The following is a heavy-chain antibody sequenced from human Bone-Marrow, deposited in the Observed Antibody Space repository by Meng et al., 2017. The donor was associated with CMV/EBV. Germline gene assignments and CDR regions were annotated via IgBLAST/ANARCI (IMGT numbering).Heavy chain of an antibody. V-gene: IGHV4-34*01. Sequence: QVQLQQWGAGLLKPSETLSLTCAVYGGSFSGYYWSWIRQPPGKGLEWIGEINHSGSTNYNPSLKSRVTISVDTSKNQFSLKLSSVTAADTAVYYCARQNLLGYCSSTSCYEHWGQGTLVTVSS. CDR2: INHSGST. CDR3: ARQNLLGYCSSTSCYEH. CDR1: GGSFSGYY. J-gene: IGHJ1*01. D-gene: IGHD2-2*01.